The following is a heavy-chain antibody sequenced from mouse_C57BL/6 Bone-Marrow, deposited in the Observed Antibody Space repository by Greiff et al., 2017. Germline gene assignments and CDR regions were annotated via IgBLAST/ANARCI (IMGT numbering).Heavy chain of an antibody. CDR2: IDPENGDT. V-gene: IGHV14-4*01. Sequence: VQLQQSGAELVRPGASVKLSCTASGFNIKDDYMHWVKQRPEQGLEWIGWIDPENGDTEYAPKFQGKATITADTSSSTAYLQLSSLTSEDTAVYYCTTGAYYFDYWGQCTTLTVSS. CDR3: TTGAYYFDY. J-gene: IGHJ2*01. CDR1: GFNIKDDY.